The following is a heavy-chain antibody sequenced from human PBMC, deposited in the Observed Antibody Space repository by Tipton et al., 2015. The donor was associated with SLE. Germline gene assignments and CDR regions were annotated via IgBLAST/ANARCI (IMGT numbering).Heavy chain of an antibody. CDR3: GRASYDFWSGSIDH. Sequence: TLSLTCAVSGYSISSGYYWGWIRQPPGKGLEWIGSIYHHGRTYYNPSLKSRVNISVDTSKNQFSLKLSSVTAADTAVYYCGRASYDFWSGSIDHWGQGTLVTVSS. CDR2: IYHHGRT. CDR1: GYSISSGYY. V-gene: IGHV4-38-2*01. J-gene: IGHJ4*02. D-gene: IGHD3-3*01.